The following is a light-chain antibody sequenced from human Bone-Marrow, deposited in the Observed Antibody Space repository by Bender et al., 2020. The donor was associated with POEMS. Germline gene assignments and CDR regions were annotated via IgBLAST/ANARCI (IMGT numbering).Light chain of an antibody. CDR3: QAWDSTTAHVV. J-gene: IGLJ2*01. V-gene: IGLV3-27*01. CDR1: VLAKKY. CDR2: EDS. Sequence: SYELTQPSSVSVSPGQTARITCSGDVLAKKYARWFQQKPGQAPVLVIYEDSERPSGIPERFSGSSSGTTVTLTISGAQVEDEADYYCQAWDSTTAHVVFGGGTKLAVL.